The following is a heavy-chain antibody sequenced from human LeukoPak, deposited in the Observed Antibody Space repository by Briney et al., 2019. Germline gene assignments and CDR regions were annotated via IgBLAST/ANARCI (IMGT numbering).Heavy chain of an antibody. J-gene: IGHJ4*02. V-gene: IGHV4-59*08. D-gene: IGHD6-19*01. CDR1: DGSISGHY. CDR2: IYYSGST. Sequence: SETLSLTCSISDGSISGHYWSWIRQPPGKGLEWIAYIYYSGSTNYNPSLKSRVTMSVDTSKNQFSLKLRSVTAADTAVYFCARYRGYGRGWYGFGYWGQGILVTVSS. CDR3: ARYRGYGRGWYGFGY.